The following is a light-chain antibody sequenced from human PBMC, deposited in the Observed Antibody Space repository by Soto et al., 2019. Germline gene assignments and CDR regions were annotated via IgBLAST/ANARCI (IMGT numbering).Light chain of an antibody. CDR1: QSVHSD. V-gene: IGKV3-11*01. Sequence: EIVLTQSPATLSLSPGDRSTLSCRASQSVHSDLAWYQQKPGRAPRLLIYDASTRATGIPARFSGSGSGTDFTLNISSLEPEDFAVCYCQQRSHWPPITFGQGTRLEIK. J-gene: IGKJ5*01. CDR3: QQRSHWPPIT. CDR2: DAS.